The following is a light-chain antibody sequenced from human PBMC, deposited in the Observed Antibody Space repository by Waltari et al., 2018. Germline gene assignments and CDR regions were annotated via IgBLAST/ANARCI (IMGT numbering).Light chain of an antibody. CDR3: QQYHSVPRT. CDR2: WAS. V-gene: IGKV4-1*01. J-gene: IGKJ1*01. Sequence: DIVLTQSPDSLAVSLGERATINCKSSQSVLYSPNNKNYLGWFQQKAGQPPKLLIYWASMREYGVPDRFSGSGSGTDFTLTNSSLQAEDVAVYYCQQYHSVPRTFGQGTKVEI. CDR1: QSVLYSPNNKNY.